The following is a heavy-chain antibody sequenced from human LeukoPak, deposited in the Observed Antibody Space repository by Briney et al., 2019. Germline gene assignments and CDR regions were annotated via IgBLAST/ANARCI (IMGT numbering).Heavy chain of an antibody. CDR2: IYYTGVT. Sequence: PSGTLSLTCTVSGGSISSSSYYWGWIRQPPGKGLEWIWTIYYTGVTNYNPSLKSRVTISVDTSRGQFSLKLSYVTAADTAVYYCARRKATMPEYYFDYWGQGTLVTVSS. V-gene: IGHV4-39*01. J-gene: IGHJ4*02. D-gene: IGHD2-2*01. CDR3: ARRKATMPEYYFDY. CDR1: GGSISSSSYY.